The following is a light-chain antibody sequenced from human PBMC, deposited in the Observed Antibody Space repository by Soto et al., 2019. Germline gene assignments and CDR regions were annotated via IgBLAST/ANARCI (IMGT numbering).Light chain of an antibody. CDR1: SRNVGGYNY. CDR3: SSYTSSSTLNRV. Sequence: QSVLTQPASVSGSPGQSITISCTGTSRNVGGYNYVSWYQHHPGKAPKLMIYEVSHRPSGVSNRFSGSKSGDTASLTISGLQAEDEADYYCSSYTSSSTLNRVFGGGTKLTVL. J-gene: IGLJ3*02. CDR2: EVS. V-gene: IGLV2-14*01.